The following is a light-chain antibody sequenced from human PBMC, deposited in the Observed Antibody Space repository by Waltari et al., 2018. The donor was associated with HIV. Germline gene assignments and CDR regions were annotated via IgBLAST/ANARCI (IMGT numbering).Light chain of an antibody. CDR2: EVT. CDR1: SSDIGAYNF. Sequence: QSALTQPPSASGSPGQSLAISCTGTSSDIGAYNFVSWYQQQPGSAPKLIIFEVTKRPTGVPDRFSGSKSGNTASLTVSGLLPEDDADYYCSSYAGSNRFVVFGGGTRLTVL. J-gene: IGLJ2*01. CDR3: SSYAGSNRFVV. V-gene: IGLV2-8*01.